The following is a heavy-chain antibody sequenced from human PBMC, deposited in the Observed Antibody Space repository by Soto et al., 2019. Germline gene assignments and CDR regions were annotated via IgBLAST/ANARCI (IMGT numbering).Heavy chain of an antibody. Sequence: QVQLVQSGAEVKKPGSSVKVSCKASGGTFSSYAISWVRQAPGQGLEWMGGIIPIFGTANYAQKFQGRVTITADESTSTAYMELSRLRSEDTAVYYCARDQGGPVPHYYGMDVWGQGTTVTVSS. CDR2: IIPIFGTA. V-gene: IGHV1-69*01. CDR1: GGTFSSYA. J-gene: IGHJ6*02. CDR3: ARDQGGPVPHYYGMDV. D-gene: IGHD2-15*01.